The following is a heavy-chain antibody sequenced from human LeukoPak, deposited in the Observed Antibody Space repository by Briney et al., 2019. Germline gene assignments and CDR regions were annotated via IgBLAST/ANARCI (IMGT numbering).Heavy chain of an antibody. Sequence: GGSLRLSCAASGFTVGSNYMSWVRQAPGKGLEWVSVIYNDGSTFYADSVKGRFTISRDNSKNTLHLQMNSLRADDTAVYYCATSTVTTRYFDYWGQGTLVTVSS. D-gene: IGHD4-17*01. CDR1: GFTVGSNY. CDR2: IYNDGST. CDR3: ATSTVTTRYFDY. J-gene: IGHJ4*02. V-gene: IGHV3-53*01.